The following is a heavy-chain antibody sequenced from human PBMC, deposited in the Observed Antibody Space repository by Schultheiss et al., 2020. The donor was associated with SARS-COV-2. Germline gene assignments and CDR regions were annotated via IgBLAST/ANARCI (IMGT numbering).Heavy chain of an antibody. CDR2: ISGSGGST. V-gene: IGHV3-23*01. CDR3: AKSPTGHVVPDAPYFDY. J-gene: IGHJ4*02. Sequence: GGSLRLSCAASGFTFSSYAMSWVRQAPGKGLEWVSAISGSGGSTYYADSVKGRFTISRDNSKNTLYLQMNSLRAEDTAVYYCAKSPTGHVVPDAPYFDYWGQGTLVTVSS. CDR1: GFTFSSYA. D-gene: IGHD2-2*01.